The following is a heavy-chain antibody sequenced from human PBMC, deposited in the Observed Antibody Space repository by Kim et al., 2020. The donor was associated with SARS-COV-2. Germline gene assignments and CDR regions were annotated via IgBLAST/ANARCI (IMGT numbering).Heavy chain of an antibody. V-gene: IGHV4-38-2*02. CDR3: ARELIAAAGTAPYNWFDP. Sequence: SETLSLTCTVSGYSISSGYYWGWIRQPPGKGLEWIGSIYHSGSTYYNPSLKSRVTISVDTSKNQFSLKLSSVTAADTAVYYCARELIAAAGTAPYNWFDPWGQGTLVTVSA. J-gene: IGHJ5*02. D-gene: IGHD6-13*01. CDR1: GYSISSGYY. CDR2: IYHSGST.